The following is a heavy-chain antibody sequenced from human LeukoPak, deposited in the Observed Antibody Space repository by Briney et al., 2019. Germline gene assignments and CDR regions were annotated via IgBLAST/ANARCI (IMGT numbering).Heavy chain of an antibody. V-gene: IGHV3-23*01. J-gene: IGHJ4*02. D-gene: IGHD3-10*01. CDR1: GSTFSSYG. CDR3: AKDPSYTSGSHDD. Sequence: GGSLRLSCAASGSTFSSYGMSWVRQAPGKGLEWVSGISGSGSGTYYADSVRGRFTISRDNSKHTLYLQMNSLRAEDTAVYYCAKDPSYTSGSHDDWGQGTLVTVSS. CDR2: ISGSGSGT.